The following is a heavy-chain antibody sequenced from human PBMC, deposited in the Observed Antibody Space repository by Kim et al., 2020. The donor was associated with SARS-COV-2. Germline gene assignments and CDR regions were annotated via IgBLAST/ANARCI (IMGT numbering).Heavy chain of an antibody. Sequence: GGSLRLSCAASGFTFSSYSMNWVRQAPGKGLEWVSSISSSSSYIYYADSVMGRFIISRDNAKNSLYLQMNSLRAEDTAVYYCARVDRPDYYYYGMDVWGQGTTVTVSS. CDR1: GFTFSSYS. CDR2: ISSSSSYI. J-gene: IGHJ6*02. V-gene: IGHV3-21*01. D-gene: IGHD2-2*03. CDR3: ARVDRPDYYYYGMDV.